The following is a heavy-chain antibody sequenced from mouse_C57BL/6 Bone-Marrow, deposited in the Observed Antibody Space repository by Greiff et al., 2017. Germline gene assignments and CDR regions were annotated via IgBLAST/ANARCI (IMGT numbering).Heavy chain of an antibody. Sequence: QVQLQQPGAELVLPGASVKLSCKASGYTFPSYWMPWVKQRPGQGLEWIGEIDPSDSDTNYNQTFKGKSTLTVDKSTSTAYMQLSSLTSEDSAVYYCESDSSGLAWLAYWGQGTLVTVSA. J-gene: IGHJ3*01. CDR1: GYTFPSYW. D-gene: IGHD3-2*02. CDR2: IDPSDSDT. CDR3: ESDSSGLAWLAY. V-gene: IGHV1-69*01.